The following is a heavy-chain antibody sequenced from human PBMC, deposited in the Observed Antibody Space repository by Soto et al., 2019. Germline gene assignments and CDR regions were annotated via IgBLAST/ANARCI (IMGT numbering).Heavy chain of an antibody. Sequence: GWALRVFCAASGVTFSSYAMYWVRQAPGKGLEWVSGISGSGGSTYYGDSVKGRFTISRDNSKNTLYLQMNSLRAEDTAVYYCNAYFSDYWCQGTLVTVSS. CDR1: GVTFSSYA. CDR2: ISGSGGST. CDR3: NAYFSDY. V-gene: IGHV3-23*01. D-gene: IGHD2-2*01. J-gene: IGHJ4*02.